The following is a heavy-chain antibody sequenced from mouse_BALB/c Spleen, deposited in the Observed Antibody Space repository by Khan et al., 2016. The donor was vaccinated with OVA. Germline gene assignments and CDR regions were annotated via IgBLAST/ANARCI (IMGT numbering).Heavy chain of an antibody. CDR1: GYIFTSYW. D-gene: IGHD3-2*02. V-gene: IGHV1S132*01. CDR3: GREEALYYFNY. CDR2: IYPGTGNT. J-gene: IGHJ2*01. Sequence: QVQLQQSGAELVRPGASVNLSCKTSGYIFTSYWIHWVKQRSGQGLEWIARIYPGTGNTYYNENFKDKATLTADNSSSTAYMQLSSLKSEDSAVYFCGREEALYYFNYWGQGTTLTVSS.